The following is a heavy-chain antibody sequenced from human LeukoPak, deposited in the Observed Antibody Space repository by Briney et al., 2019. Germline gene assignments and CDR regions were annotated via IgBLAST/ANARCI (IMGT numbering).Heavy chain of an antibody. V-gene: IGHV1-8*01. CDR1: GYTFTSYD. J-gene: IGHJ4*02. CDR2: MNPNSGNT. D-gene: IGHD3-22*01. Sequence: GSVKVSCKASGYTFTSYDINWVRQATGQGLEWMGWMNPNSGNTGYAQKFQGRVTMTRNTSISTAYMELSSLRSEDTAVYYCARDNNDYYDSSGYYLDYWGQGTLVTVSS. CDR3: ARDNNDYYDSSGYYLDY.